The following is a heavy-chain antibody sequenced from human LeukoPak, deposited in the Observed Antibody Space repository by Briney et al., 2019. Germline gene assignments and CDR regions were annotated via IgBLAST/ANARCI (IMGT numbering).Heavy chain of an antibody. J-gene: IGHJ4*02. CDR1: GYSISSGYY. CDR2: IYHSGST. V-gene: IGHV4-38-2*01. D-gene: IGHD1-26*01. Sequence: SETLSLTCDVSGYSISSGYYWGWIRQPPGKGLEWIGSIYHSGSTYYNPSLKSRVTISVDTSKNQFSLKLSSVTAADTAVYYCARNINSGSYLELFDYWGRGTLVTVSS. CDR3: ARNINSGSYLELFDY.